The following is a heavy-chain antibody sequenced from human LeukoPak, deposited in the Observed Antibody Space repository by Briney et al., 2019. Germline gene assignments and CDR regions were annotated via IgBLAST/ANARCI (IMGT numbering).Heavy chain of an antibody. CDR1: GRSISSYY. CDR2: IYTSGST. D-gene: IGHD6-19*01. J-gene: IGHJ3*02. Sequence: SETLSLTCTVSGRSISSYYWSWIRQPAGKGLEWIGRIYTSGSTNYNPSLKSRVTMSVDTSKNQFSLKLSSVTAADTAVYYCARENPSGWYLFNAFDIWGQGTMVTVSS. CDR3: ARENPSGWYLFNAFDI. V-gene: IGHV4-4*07.